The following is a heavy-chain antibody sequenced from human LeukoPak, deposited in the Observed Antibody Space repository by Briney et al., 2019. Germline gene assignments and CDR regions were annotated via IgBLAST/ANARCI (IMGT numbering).Heavy chain of an antibody. Sequence: GASVKVSCKATGHTFTSYYMHWVRQAPGQGLEWMGIINPSGGSTSYAQKFQGRVTMTRDTSTSTVYMELSSLRSEDTAVYYCARVGKVGATSYYYYGMDVWGQGTTVTVSS. CDR3: ARVGKVGATSYYYYGMDV. CDR1: GHTFTSYY. J-gene: IGHJ6*02. V-gene: IGHV1-46*01. D-gene: IGHD1-26*01. CDR2: INPSGGST.